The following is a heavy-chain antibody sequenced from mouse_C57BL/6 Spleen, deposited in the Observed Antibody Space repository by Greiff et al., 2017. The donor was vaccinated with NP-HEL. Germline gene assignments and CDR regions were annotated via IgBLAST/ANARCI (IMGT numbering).Heavy chain of an antibody. Sequence: EVQLQESGPGLVKPSQSLSLTCSVTGYSITSGYYWNWIRQFPGNKLEWMGYISYDGSNNYNPSLKNRISITRDTSKNQFFLKLNSVTTEDTATYYCAREDYGSRGYFDVWGTGTTVTVSS. D-gene: IGHD1-1*01. CDR2: ISYDGSN. V-gene: IGHV3-6*01. J-gene: IGHJ1*03. CDR3: AREDYGSRGYFDV. CDR1: GYSITSGYY.